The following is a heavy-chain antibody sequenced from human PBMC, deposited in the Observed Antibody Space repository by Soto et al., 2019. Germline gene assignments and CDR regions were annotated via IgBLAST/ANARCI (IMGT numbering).Heavy chain of an antibody. CDR1: GYTFTSYG. V-gene: IGHV1-18*04. J-gene: IGHJ4*02. Sequence: GASVKVSCKASGYTFTSYGISWVRQAPGQGLEWMGWISAYKGNTNYAQKLQGRVTMTTDTSTSTAYMELRSLRSDNTAVYYCARDRPFEGYCSSTSCPPRRGQQPSRALDCWGQGTLVTVSS. CDR3: ARDRPFEGYCSSTSCPPRRGQQPSRALDC. D-gene: IGHD2-2*01. CDR2: ISAYKGNT.